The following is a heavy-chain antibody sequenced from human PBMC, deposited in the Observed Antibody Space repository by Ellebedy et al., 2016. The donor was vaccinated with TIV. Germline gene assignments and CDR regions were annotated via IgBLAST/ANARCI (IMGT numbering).Heavy chain of an antibody. J-gene: IGHJ4*02. Sequence: GGSLRLXXAASGFTFSSYSMNWVRQAPGKGLEWVSYISSSSSTIYYADSVKGRFTISRDNAKNSLYLQMNSLRAEDTAVYYCARKTFWSGYSIDYWGQGTLVTVSS. D-gene: IGHD3-3*01. CDR3: ARKTFWSGYSIDY. V-gene: IGHV3-48*01. CDR2: ISSSSSTI. CDR1: GFTFSSYS.